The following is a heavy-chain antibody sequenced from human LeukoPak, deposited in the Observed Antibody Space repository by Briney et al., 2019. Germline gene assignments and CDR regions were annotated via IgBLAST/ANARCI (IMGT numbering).Heavy chain of an antibody. Sequence: SETLSLTCTVSGGSISGSSYFWGWIRQPPGEGLECLGSVYYSGSTYYNPSLKSRVTISVDRSKNQFSLKLSSVTAADTAVYYCARTRGWLFDYWGQGTLVTVSS. CDR3: ARTRGWLFDY. CDR1: GGSISGSSYF. V-gene: IGHV4-61*05. CDR2: VYYSGST. J-gene: IGHJ4*02. D-gene: IGHD5-12*01.